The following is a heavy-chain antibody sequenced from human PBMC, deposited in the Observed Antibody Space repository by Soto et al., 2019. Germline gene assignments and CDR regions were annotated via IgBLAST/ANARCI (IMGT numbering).Heavy chain of an antibody. D-gene: IGHD2-2*01. J-gene: IGHJ5*02. CDR2: ISYDGSNK. V-gene: IGHV3-30-3*01. Sequence: QVQLVESGGGVVQPGRSLRLSCAASGFTFSSYAMHWVRQAPGKGLEWVAVISYDGSNKYYADSVKGRFTISRDNSKNTLYLQMNSLRAEDTAVYYCARESRIVLVPAAPFDPWGQGTLVTVSS. CDR1: GFTFSSYA. CDR3: ARESRIVLVPAAPFDP.